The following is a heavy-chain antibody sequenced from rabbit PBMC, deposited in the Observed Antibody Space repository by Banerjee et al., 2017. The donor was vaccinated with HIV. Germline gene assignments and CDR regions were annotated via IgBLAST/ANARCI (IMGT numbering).Heavy chain of an antibody. V-gene: IGHV1S40*01. CDR1: GFSFSSSYY. D-gene: IGHD8-1*01. CDR3: ARDAGTTYYSGYFNL. Sequence: QSLEESGGDLVKPGASLTLTCTASGFSFSSSYYMCWVRQAPGKGLEWIACIYAGSSGSAYYASWAKDRFTFSQTSSTTVTLQMTSLTAADTATYFCARDAGTTYYSGYFNLWGQGTLVTVS. J-gene: IGHJ4*01. CDR2: IYAGSSGSA.